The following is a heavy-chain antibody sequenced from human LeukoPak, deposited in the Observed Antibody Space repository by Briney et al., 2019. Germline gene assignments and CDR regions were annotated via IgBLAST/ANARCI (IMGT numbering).Heavy chain of an antibody. CDR1: GYTFTGYY. CDR2: INPNSSGT. J-gene: IGHJ4*02. CDR3: SALYCNSTSCPGAGFDY. V-gene: IGHV1-2*02. Sequence: GAAVKVSCKASGYTFTGYYMYWVRQAPGQGLEWKGWINPNSSGTNYAHKFQGRVTMTRDRSISTPYMDLSRLRLKDTAMAECSALYCNSTSCPGAGFDYWGQGTLVTVYS. D-gene: IGHD2-2*01.